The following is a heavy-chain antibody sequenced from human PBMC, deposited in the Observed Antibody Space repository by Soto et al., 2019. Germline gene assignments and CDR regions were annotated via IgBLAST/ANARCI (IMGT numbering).Heavy chain of an antibody. CDR3: ARNVVVVVASLYYFDY. CDR2: ISYSGST. V-gene: IGHV4-39*01. Sequence: QLQLQESGPGLVKPSETLSLTCTVSGASISSSGYSWGWIRQPPGKGLEWIGTISYSGSTYYDPSLKSRVTISVDTSKNQFSLTLSSVTAADTAVYYRARNVVVVVASLYYFDYWGQGTLVTVSS. J-gene: IGHJ4*02. CDR1: GASISSSGYS. D-gene: IGHD2-15*01.